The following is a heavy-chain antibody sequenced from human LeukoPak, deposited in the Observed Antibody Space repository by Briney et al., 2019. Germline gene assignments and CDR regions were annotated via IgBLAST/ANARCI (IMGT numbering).Heavy chain of an antibody. CDR1: GGSISSGGYY. J-gene: IGHJ4*02. CDR2: IYYSGST. D-gene: IGHD3-22*01. Sequence: SQTLSLTCTVSGGSISSGGYYWSWIRQHPGKGLEWIGYIYYSGSTYYNPSLKSRVTISVDTSKNQFSLKLSSVTAADTAVYYCARLKKPAKYYYDSSGAGDLYYFDYWGQGTLVTVSS. CDR3: ARLKKPAKYYYDSSGAGDLYYFDY. V-gene: IGHV4-31*03.